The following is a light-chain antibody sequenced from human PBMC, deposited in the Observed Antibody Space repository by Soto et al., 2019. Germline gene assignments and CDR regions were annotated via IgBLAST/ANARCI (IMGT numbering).Light chain of an antibody. CDR1: SSDVGGYNY. CDR3: SSYPSSSTLVV. J-gene: IGLJ1*01. CDR2: DVS. Sequence: QSALTQPASVSGSPGQSITISCTGTSSDVGGYNYVSWYQQHPGKAPKLMIYDVSNRPSGVSNRFSGSKSGNTASLTISGLQAEDEADYYCSSYPSSSTLVVFGTGTKVPVL. V-gene: IGLV2-14*01.